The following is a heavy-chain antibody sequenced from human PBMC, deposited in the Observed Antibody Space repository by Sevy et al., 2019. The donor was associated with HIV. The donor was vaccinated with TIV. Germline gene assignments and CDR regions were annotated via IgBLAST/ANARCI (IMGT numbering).Heavy chain of an antibody. Sequence: GGSLRLSCSASGFTFSSYPMHWVRQAPGKGLEYVSHISGNGGSTYYVDSVKGLFTISRDNFKKTLYLQMSSLRAEDTAVYYCVTRRGLVGATDLDYWGQGTRVTVSS. V-gene: IGHV3-64D*06. J-gene: IGHJ4*01. CDR3: VTRRGLVGATDLDY. CDR2: ISGNGGST. CDR1: GFTFSSYP. D-gene: IGHD1-26*01.